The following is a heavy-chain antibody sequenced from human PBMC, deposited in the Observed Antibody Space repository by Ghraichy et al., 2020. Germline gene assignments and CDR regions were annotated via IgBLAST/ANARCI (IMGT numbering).Heavy chain of an antibody. V-gene: IGHV3-15*01. CDR2: IKSKTDGGTT. Sequence: GESLNISCAASGFTFSNAWMSWVRQAPGKGLEWVGRIKSKTDGGTTDYAAPVKGRFTISRDDSKNTLYLQMNSLKTEDTAVYYCTTDLGLANEYILTGYYSSYYYYGMDVWGQGTTVTVSS. CDR3: TTDLGLANEYILTGYYSSYYYYGMDV. J-gene: IGHJ6*02. CDR1: GFTFSNAW. D-gene: IGHD3-9*01.